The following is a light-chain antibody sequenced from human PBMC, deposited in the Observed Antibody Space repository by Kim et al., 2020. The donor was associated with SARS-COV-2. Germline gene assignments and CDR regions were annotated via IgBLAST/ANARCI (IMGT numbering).Light chain of an antibody. V-gene: IGLV2-14*03. CDR1: STDIGGYDY. Sequence: QSITIACTGTSTDIGGYDYVSWYQQHPGQAPNLMIYDVSKRPSGVSNRVSASKSGNTASLTISGLQAEDEGDYYCSSYTSSSTLVFGGGTKLTVL. CDR2: DVS. J-gene: IGLJ3*02. CDR3: SSYTSSSTLV.